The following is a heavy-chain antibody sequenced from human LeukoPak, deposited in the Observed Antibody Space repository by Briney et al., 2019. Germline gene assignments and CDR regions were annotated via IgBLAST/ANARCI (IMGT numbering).Heavy chain of an antibody. V-gene: IGHV3-30*18. J-gene: IGHJ4*02. Sequence: GGSLRLSCAASGFTFSSYGMHWVRQAPGKGLEWVAVISYDGSNKYYADSVKGRFTISRDNSKNTLYLQMNSLRAEDTAVYYCAKDLIMITFGGSLNWGQGTLVTVSS. CDR1: GFTFSSYG. CDR3: AKDLIMITFGGSLN. D-gene: IGHD3-16*01. CDR2: ISYDGSNK.